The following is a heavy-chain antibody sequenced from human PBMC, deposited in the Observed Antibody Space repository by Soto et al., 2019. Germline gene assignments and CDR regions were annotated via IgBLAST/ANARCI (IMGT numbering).Heavy chain of an antibody. V-gene: IGHV3-72*01. CDR2: IRNRANSYTT. CDR1: EFTFSDHH. CDR3: ARATYYGSGGYYYYMDV. Sequence: GGSMRLSCAASEFTFSDHHMDWVSKAPGKGLEWVGRIRNRANSYTTEYAASVKGRFTISRDDSKNSLYLQMNSLKTEDTAVYFCARATYYGSGGYYYYMDVWGKGTTVTVSS. J-gene: IGHJ6*03. D-gene: IGHD3-10*01.